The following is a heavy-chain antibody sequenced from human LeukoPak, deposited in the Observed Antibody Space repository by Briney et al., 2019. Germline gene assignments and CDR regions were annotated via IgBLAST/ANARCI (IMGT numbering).Heavy chain of an antibody. CDR3: ARKGYYDILTGYYTS. D-gene: IGHD3-9*01. CDR2: IIPIFGTA. CDR1: GGTFSIYA. V-gene: IGHV1-69*06. J-gene: IGHJ4*02. Sequence: VASVTVSCKASGGTFSIYAISWVRQAPGQGLEWMGGIIPIFGTANYAQKFQGSVTITADKSTSTAYMELSSVRSEDTAVYYCARKGYYDILTGYYTSWGQGTLVTVSS.